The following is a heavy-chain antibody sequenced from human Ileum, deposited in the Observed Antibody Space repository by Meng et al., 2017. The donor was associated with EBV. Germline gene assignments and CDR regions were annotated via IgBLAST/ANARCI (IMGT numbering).Heavy chain of an antibody. D-gene: IGHD5-18*01. CDR1: GLSSSTYA. CDR3: ARDTRPGMTAMVIHNYFDS. V-gene: IGHV3-30*01. Sequence: GAGRVPAGESRDLSCAVLGLSSSTYAVHWFRQAPGKGLEWLAGMSYDGTSKYYAESVKDQFSIARDNSKTTLYLKMDRLKTENTAIYYSARDTRPGMTAMVIHNYFDSWGQGTLVTVSS. CDR2: MSYDGTSK. J-gene: IGHJ4*02.